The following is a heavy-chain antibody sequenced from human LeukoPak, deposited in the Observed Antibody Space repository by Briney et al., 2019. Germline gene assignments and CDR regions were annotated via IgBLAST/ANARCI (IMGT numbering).Heavy chain of an antibody. CDR3: ARGVGSITMVRGVITLNYYMDV. CDR1: GGSISSYY. Sequence: PETLSLTCTVSGGSISSYYWSWIRQPAGKGLEWIGRIYTSGSTNYNPSLKSRVTMSVDTSKNQFPLKLSSVTAADTAVYYCARGVGSITMVRGVITLNYYMDVWGKGTTVTISS. D-gene: IGHD3-10*01. V-gene: IGHV4-4*07. CDR2: IYTSGST. J-gene: IGHJ6*03.